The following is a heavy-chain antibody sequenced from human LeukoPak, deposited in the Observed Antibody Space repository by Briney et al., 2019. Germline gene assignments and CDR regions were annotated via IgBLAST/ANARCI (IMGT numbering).Heavy chain of an antibody. Sequence: GGSLRLSCAASGFIFSDHYMDWVRQAPGKGLEWVGRTRNEANIYTTKYAASVKGRFTISRDDSKNSLYLQMNSLKTEDTAVYYCTSPVGATTVRAFDIWGQGTMVTVSS. CDR2: TRNEANIYTT. CDR3: TSPVGATTVRAFDI. V-gene: IGHV3-72*01. CDR1: GFIFSDHY. D-gene: IGHD1-26*01. J-gene: IGHJ3*02.